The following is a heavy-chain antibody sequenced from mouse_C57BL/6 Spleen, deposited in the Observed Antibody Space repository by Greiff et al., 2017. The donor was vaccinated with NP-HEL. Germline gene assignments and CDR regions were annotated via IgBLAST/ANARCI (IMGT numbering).Heavy chain of an antibody. D-gene: IGHD1-1*01. J-gene: IGHJ4*01. V-gene: IGHV1-78*01. CDR2: IYPRDGST. Sequence: VQLQESDAELVKPGASVKISCKVSGYTFTDHTIHWMKQRPEQGLEWIGYIYPRDGSTKYNEKFKGKATLTADKSSSTAYMQLNSLTSEDSAVYFCARANYYGSSYLYAMDYWGQGTSVTVSS. CDR3: ARANYYGSSYLYAMDY. CDR1: GYTFTDHT.